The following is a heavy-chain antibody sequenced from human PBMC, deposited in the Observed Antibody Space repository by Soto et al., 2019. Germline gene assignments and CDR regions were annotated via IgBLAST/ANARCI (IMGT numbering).Heavy chain of an antibody. CDR3: VTGHVSETGIDWFEP. J-gene: IGHJ5*02. CDR1: GYTFTSYG. V-gene: IGHV1-3*01. CDR2: INAANGDT. Sequence: ASVKVSCKASGYTFTSYGIHWVRQAPVQRLEWMGWINAANGDTKYSPKFQGRVTITRDTYESTAYMELSSLRSEDTAVYYCVTGHVSETGIDWFEPWGQGTLVTVSS. D-gene: IGHD1-1*01.